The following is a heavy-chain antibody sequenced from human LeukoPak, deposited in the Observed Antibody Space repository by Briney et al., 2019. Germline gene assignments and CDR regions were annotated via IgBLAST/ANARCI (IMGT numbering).Heavy chain of an antibody. CDR2: ISSSGSTI. V-gene: IGHV3-11*01. J-gene: IGHJ5*02. Sequence: PGGSLRLSCAASGFTFSDYYMSWIRQAPGKGLEWVSYISSSGSTIYYADSVKGRFTISRDNAKNSLYPQMNSLRAEDTAVYYCARGGYCSSTSCYVGEYNWFDPWGQGTLVTVSS. D-gene: IGHD2-2*01. CDR1: GFTFSDYY. CDR3: ARGGYCSSTSCYVGEYNWFDP.